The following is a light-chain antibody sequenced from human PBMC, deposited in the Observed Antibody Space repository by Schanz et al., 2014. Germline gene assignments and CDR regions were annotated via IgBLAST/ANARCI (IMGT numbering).Light chain of an antibody. CDR3: QHYSLSPL. CDR1: QRISNID. V-gene: IGKV3-20*01. Sequence: ETVLTQSPGTLSLSPGERATLSCRASQRISNIDLAWYQQKPGQAPNLLVYGASRRATGVPDRFSGSGSGTDFTLTISGVEPEDFAVYYCQHYSLSPLFGQGTKVDI. CDR2: GAS. J-gene: IGKJ1*01.